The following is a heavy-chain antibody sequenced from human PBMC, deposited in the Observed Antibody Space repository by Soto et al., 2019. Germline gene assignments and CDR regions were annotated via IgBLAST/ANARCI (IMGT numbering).Heavy chain of an antibody. J-gene: IGHJ4*02. V-gene: IGHV1-8*01. D-gene: IGHD3-3*01. CDR3: ARALSRFVTIFGVVTRYDFDY. CDR1: GYTFTSYD. CDR2: MNPNSGNT. Sequence: ASVKVSCKASGYTFTSYDINWVRQATGQRLEWMGWMNPNSGNTGYAQKFQGRVTMTRNTSISTAYMELSSLRSGDTAVYYCARALSRFVTIFGVVTRYDFDYWGQGTLVTVSS.